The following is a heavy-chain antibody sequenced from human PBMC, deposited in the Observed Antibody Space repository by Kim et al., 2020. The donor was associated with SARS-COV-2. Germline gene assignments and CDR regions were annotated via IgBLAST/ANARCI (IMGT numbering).Heavy chain of an antibody. Sequence: ASVKVSCKASGYTVTNHVMHWVRQAPGQRLEWMGWINAANDNTKYSQKLQGRVIISRDTSANTVYMEMRSLISEDTAVYYCARGPSIAVAGTGYCDYWGQGTLVTVSS. CDR3: ARGPSIAVAGTGYCDY. D-gene: IGHD6-19*01. CDR2: INAANDNT. CDR1: GYTVTNHV. J-gene: IGHJ4*02. V-gene: IGHV1-3*01.